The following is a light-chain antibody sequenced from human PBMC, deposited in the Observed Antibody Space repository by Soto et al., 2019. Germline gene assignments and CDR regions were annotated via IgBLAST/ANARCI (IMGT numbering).Light chain of an antibody. CDR3: QKYSSAPFT. Sequence: DIQMTQSPSSLSASVGDRVTITCRASQGITNFLAWYQQKPGTAPKLLIYAASTLHSGVPSRFSGSGFGTDFNLNLSSLQPEDGAIYYCQKYSSAPFTFGPGTKVEIK. V-gene: IGKV1-27*01. CDR2: AAS. CDR1: QGITNF. J-gene: IGKJ3*01.